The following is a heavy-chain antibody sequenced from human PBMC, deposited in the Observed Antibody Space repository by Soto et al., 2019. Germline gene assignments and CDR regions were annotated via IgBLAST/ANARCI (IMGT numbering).Heavy chain of an antibody. V-gene: IGHV1-8*01. D-gene: IGHD2-15*01. CDR1: GYTFTSYY. CDR3: ARDYRVPSAGAMDV. Sequence: APVKMFCKASGYTFTSYYMNWVRQATGQGLEWMGWMNTNSSNTGYAQKFQGRVTMTRNTSIRTAYMELSSLRSEDTAVYYCARDYRVPSAGAMDVWGQGTTVTVSS. J-gene: IGHJ6*02. CDR2: MNTNSSNT.